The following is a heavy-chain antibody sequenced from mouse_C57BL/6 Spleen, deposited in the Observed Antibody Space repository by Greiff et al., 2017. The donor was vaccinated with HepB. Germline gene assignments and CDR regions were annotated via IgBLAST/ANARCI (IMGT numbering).Heavy chain of an antibody. CDR1: GFTFSSYA. Sequence: EVHLVESGGGLVKPGGSLKLSCAASGFTFSSYAMSWVRQTPEKRLEWVATISDGGSYTYYPDNVKGRFTISRDNAKNNLYLQMSHLKSEDTAMNYCARAETTVGDWYFDVWGTGTTVTVSS. V-gene: IGHV5-4*01. J-gene: IGHJ1*03. D-gene: IGHD1-1*01. CDR2: ISDGGSYT. CDR3: ARAETTVGDWYFDV.